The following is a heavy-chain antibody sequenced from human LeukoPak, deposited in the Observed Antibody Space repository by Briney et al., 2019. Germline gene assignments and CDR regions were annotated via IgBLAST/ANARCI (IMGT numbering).Heavy chain of an antibody. J-gene: IGHJ4*02. CDR3: ATAIGGVIVIQAFDY. V-gene: IGHV1-24*01. CDR1: GYTLTELS. Sequence: ASVTVSCKVSGYTLTELSMHWVRQAPGKGLEWMGGFDPEDGETIYAQKFQGRVTMTEDTSTDTAYMGLSSLRSEDTAVYYCATAIGGVIVIQAFDYWGQGTLVTVSS. D-gene: IGHD3-16*02. CDR2: FDPEDGET.